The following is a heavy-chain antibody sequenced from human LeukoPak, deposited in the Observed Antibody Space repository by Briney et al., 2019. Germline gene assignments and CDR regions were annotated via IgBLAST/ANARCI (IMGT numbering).Heavy chain of an antibody. CDR3: ARDPTSGWYDY. Sequence: ASVKVSCTASGYTFTSYGFSWVRQAPGQGLEWMGWISAYNGNTNYAQKLQGRVTMTTDTSTSTAYMELRSLRSDDTAVYYCARDPTSGWYDYWGQGTLVTVSS. CDR2: ISAYNGNT. D-gene: IGHD6-19*01. V-gene: IGHV1-18*01. J-gene: IGHJ4*02. CDR1: GYTFTSYG.